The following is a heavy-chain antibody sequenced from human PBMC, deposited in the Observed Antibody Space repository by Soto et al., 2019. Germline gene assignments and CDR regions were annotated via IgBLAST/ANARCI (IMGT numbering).Heavy chain of an antibody. CDR1: GGTFSSYT. Sequence: QVQLVQSGAEVKKPGSSVKVSCKASGGTFSSYTISWVRQAPGQGLEWMGRIIPILGIANYAQKFQGRVTITADKATSTAYMELSSLRSEDTAVYYGARDHAHDYGGLHYYYGMDVWGQGTTVTVSS. CDR3: ARDHAHDYGGLHYYYGMDV. CDR2: IIPILGIA. D-gene: IGHD4-17*01. V-gene: IGHV1-69*08. J-gene: IGHJ6*02.